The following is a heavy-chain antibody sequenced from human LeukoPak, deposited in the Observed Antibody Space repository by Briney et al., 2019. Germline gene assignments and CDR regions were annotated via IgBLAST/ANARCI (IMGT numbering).Heavy chain of an antibody. CDR2: INEDGSGK. CDR3: ARDDGDV. J-gene: IGHJ6*04. Sequence: PGGSLTLSCVSSGFPFSNYWVKWARHAPGKGREWVASINEDGSGKFSVGSVKDRITISRDNTRNALELQINSLTVEDTAIYYCARDDGDVWGTGTTVTVSS. V-gene: IGHV3-7*01. CDR1: GFPFSNYW.